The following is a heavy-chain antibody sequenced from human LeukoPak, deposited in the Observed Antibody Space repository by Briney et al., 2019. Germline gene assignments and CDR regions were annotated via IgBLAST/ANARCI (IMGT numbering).Heavy chain of an antibody. V-gene: IGHV3-48*04. CDR3: ARGGSCTNGVCYRYYYYMDV. Sequence: PGGSLRLSCAASGFTFSSYSMNWVRQAPGKGLEWVSYISSSSSTIYYADSVKGRFTISRDNAKNSLYLQMNSLRAEDTAVYFCARGGSCTNGVCYRYYYYMDVWGKGTTVTVSS. J-gene: IGHJ6*03. CDR1: GFTFSSYS. CDR2: ISSSSSTI. D-gene: IGHD2-8*01.